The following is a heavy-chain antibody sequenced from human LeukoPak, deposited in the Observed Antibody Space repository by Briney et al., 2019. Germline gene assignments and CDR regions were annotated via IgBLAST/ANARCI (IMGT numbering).Heavy chain of an antibody. Sequence: GGSLRLSCAASGFTFSSYWMSWVRQAPGKGLEWVANIKQDGSEKYYVDSVKGRFTISRDNSKNSLYLQMNSLRAEDTAVYYCAKCILTGYYKGYMDVWGKGTTVTISS. V-gene: IGHV3-7*03. J-gene: IGHJ6*03. D-gene: IGHD3-9*01. CDR3: AKCILTGYYKGYMDV. CDR2: IKQDGSEK. CDR1: GFTFSSYW.